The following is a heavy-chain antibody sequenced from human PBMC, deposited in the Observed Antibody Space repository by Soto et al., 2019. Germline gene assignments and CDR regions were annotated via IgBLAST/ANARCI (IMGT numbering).Heavy chain of an antibody. CDR2: IIPIFGTA. CDR1: GGTFSSYA. CDR3: AREGGVGATTGWD. V-gene: IGHV1-69*06. J-gene: IGHJ4*02. D-gene: IGHD1-26*01. Sequence: QVQLVQSGAEVKKPGSSVKVSCKASGGTFSSYAISWVRQAPGQGLEWMGGIIPIFGTANYAQKFQGRVRITADISTNTAYREVSSLRSGDTAVYFCAREGGVGATTGWDWGQGTLVTVSS.